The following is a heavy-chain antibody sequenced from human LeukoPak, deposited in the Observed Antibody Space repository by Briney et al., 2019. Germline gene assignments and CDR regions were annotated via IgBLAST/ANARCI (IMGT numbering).Heavy chain of an antibody. D-gene: IGHD5-24*01. CDR1: GGSISSTSYY. Sequence: SETLSLTCTVSGGSISSTSYYWGWIRQPPGKGLEWIGSIYYSGSSFDNPALKSRVTISVDTSKNQFSLKLSSVTAADTAVYYCARHRSGWLQSSFDYWGQGTLVTVSS. V-gene: IGHV4-39*01. J-gene: IGHJ4*02. CDR3: ARHRSGWLQSSFDY. CDR2: IYYSGSS.